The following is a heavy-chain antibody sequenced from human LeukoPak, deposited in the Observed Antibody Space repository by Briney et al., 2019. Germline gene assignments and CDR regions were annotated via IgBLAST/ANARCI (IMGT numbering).Heavy chain of an antibody. Sequence: PGGSLRLSCTASGFTFSSYVMSWVRQAPGKGLEWVSGISGSGGGTIYADSVKGRFTVSRDNSKNTLYLQMNSLRAEDTALYYCAKHAGSGWYSDLDYWGQGTLVTASS. CDR2: ISGSGGGT. CDR1: GFTFSSYV. J-gene: IGHJ4*02. D-gene: IGHD6-19*01. V-gene: IGHV3-23*01. CDR3: AKHAGSGWYSDLDY.